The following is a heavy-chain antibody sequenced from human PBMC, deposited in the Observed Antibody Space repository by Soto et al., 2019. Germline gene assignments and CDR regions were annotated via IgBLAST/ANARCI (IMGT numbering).Heavy chain of an antibody. J-gene: IGHJ2*01. CDR1: SGSIRSYY. CDR3: ARGKTWIPYWYFDL. Sequence: QVQLQESGPGLVKPSETLSLTCTVSSGSIRSYYWTWIRQSPGKGLEWIGYIHYSGSTDYNSSLKSRVTISVDTSKNQFSLKLNSVTAADTAVYYCARGKTWIPYWYFDLWGRGTLVTVSS. D-gene: IGHD2-2*03. CDR2: IHYSGST. V-gene: IGHV4-59*01.